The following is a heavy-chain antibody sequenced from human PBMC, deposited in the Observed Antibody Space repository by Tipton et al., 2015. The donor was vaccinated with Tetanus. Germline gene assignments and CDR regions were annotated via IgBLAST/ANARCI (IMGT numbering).Heavy chain of an antibody. CDR3: AKVGSSSSNDY. Sequence: LSLTCAVYGGSLSGYYWSWVRQAPGKGLEWVSAISGSGGSTYYADSVKGRFTISRDNSKNTLYLQMNSLRAEDTAVYYCAKVGSSSSNDYWGQGTLVTVSS. D-gene: IGHD6-6*01. CDR1: GGSLSGYY. J-gene: IGHJ4*02. V-gene: IGHV3-23*01. CDR2: ISGSGGST.